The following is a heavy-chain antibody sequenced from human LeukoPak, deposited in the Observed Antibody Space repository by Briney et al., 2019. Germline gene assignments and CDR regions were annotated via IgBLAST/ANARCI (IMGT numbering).Heavy chain of an antibody. CDR1: GFTFSSYS. J-gene: IGHJ4*02. Sequence: GGSLRLSCAASGFTFSSYSMNWVRQAPGKGLAWVSSISSSSSYIYYADSVKGRFTISRDHAKNSLYLQMNSLRAEDTAVYYCARAQGYCSSTSCYTGDDYWGQGTLVTVSS. CDR3: ARAQGYCSSTSCYTGDDY. V-gene: IGHV3-21*01. CDR2: ISSSSSYI. D-gene: IGHD2-2*02.